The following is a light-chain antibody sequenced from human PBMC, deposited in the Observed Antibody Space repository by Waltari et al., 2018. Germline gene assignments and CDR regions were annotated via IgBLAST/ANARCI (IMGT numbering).Light chain of an antibody. CDR2: ATS. CDR3: QQSYRTPPLT. J-gene: IGKJ4*01. V-gene: IGKV1-39*01. Sequence: DIQMTQSPSSLSASVGDRVTITCRASQSISGYLNWYQQKPGKAPKVLIYATSSLQSGVPARFGGSGSGTDFTLTISSLQPEDFATYYCQQSYRTPPLTFGGGTKVEIK. CDR1: QSISGY.